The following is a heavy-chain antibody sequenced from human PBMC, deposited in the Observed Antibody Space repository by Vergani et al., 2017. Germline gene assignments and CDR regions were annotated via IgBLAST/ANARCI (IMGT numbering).Heavy chain of an antibody. CDR3: ARTHPAVR. V-gene: IGHV1-69*18. D-gene: IGHD3-10*01. CDR1: GFTFSSYA. Sequence: QVQLVESAGGVVQPGGSLRLSCAASGFTFSSYAISWVRQAPGQGLEWMGRIIPIFGTANYAQKFQGRVTITADESTSTAYMELSSLRSEDTAVYYCARTHPAVRWGQGTLVTVSS. CDR2: IIPIFGTA. J-gene: IGHJ4*02.